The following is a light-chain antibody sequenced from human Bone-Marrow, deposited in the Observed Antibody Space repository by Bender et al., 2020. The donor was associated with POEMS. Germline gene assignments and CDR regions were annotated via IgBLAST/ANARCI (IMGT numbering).Light chain of an antibody. CDR3: QVWNTVDDHPV. J-gene: IGLJ2*01. V-gene: IGLV3-21*02. CDR2: DNT. Sequence: SFVLTQPPSVSVAPGQTARITCGGNKIGSKSVHWYQQKPGQAPVLVISDNTDRPSGIPERISGSNSGNTATLTISRVEAGDEADFFCQVWNTVDDHPVFGGGTQLTVL. CDR1: KIGSKS.